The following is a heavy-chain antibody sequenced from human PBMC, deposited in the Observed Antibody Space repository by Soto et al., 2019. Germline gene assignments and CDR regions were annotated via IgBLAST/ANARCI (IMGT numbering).Heavy chain of an antibody. V-gene: IGHV3-11*06. CDR1: GFTFSDYY. J-gene: IGHJ4*02. D-gene: IGHD1-26*01. Sequence: QVQLVESGGGLVKPGGSLRLFCAASGFTFSDYYMSWIRQAPGKGLEWVSYISSSSSYTNYADSVKGRFTISRDNAKNSLYLQMNSLRAEDTAVYYCARGVRGGATTSFDYWGQGTLVTVSS. CDR2: ISSSSSYT. CDR3: ARGVRGGATTSFDY.